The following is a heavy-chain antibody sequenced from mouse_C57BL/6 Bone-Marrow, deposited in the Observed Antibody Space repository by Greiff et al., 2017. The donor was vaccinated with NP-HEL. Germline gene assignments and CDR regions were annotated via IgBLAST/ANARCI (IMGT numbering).Heavy chain of an antibody. CDR1: GYTFTSYD. Sequence: VKLQESGPELVKPGASVKLSCKASGYTFTSYDINWVKQRPGQGLEWIGWIYPRDGSTKYNEKFKGKATLTVDTSSSTAYMELHSLTSEDSAVYFCARREAAQAPWFAYWGQGTLVTVSA. D-gene: IGHD3-2*02. CDR3: ARREAAQAPWFAY. J-gene: IGHJ3*01. CDR2: IYPRDGST. V-gene: IGHV1-85*01.